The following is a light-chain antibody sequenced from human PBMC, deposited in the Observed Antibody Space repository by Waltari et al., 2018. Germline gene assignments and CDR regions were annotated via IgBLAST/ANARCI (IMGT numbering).Light chain of an antibody. V-gene: IGLV1-51*02. Sequence: QPVLPQPPSVSAAPGQRDTIPCSGGSPNIRNHSVSWYRQFPGTAPKLLIYENTERPSGIPGRFSGSKSGTSATLDITGLQAGDEADYYCGTWDSSLSGAVFGGGTHLTVL. CDR3: GTWDSSLSGAV. CDR2: ENT. CDR1: SPNIRNHS. J-gene: IGLJ7*01.